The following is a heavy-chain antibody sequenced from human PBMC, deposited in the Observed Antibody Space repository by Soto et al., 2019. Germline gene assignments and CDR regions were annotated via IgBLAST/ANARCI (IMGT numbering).Heavy chain of an antibody. CDR1: GYTFTSYG. CDR3: ARDGPGITIFGVVLNWFDP. J-gene: IGHJ5*02. V-gene: IGHV1-18*04. Sequence: ASVKVSCKASGYTFTSYGISWVRQAPGQGLEWMGWISAYNGNTNYAQKLQGRVTMTTDTSTSTAYMELRSLRSDDTAVYYCARDGPGITIFGVVLNWFDPCGQGPPVPASS. CDR2: ISAYNGNT. D-gene: IGHD3-3*01.